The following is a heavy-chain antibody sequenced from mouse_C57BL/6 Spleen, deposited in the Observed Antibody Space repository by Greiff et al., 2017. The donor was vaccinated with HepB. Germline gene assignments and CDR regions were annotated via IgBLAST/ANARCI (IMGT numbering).Heavy chain of an antibody. CDR2: IDPSDSYT. V-gene: IGHV1-69*01. Sequence: QVQLQQPGAELVMPGASVKLSCKASGYTFTSYWMHWVKQRPGQGLEWIGEIDPSDSYTNYNQKFKGKSTLTVDKSSSTAYMQLSSLTSEDSAVYYCARRGSSGGGYYFDYWGQGTTLTVSS. CDR3: ARRGSSGGGYYFDY. CDR1: GYTFTSYW. D-gene: IGHD3-2*02. J-gene: IGHJ2*01.